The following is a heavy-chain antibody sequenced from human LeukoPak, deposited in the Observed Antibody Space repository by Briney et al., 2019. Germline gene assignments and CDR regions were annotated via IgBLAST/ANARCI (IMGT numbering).Heavy chain of an antibody. CDR3: AKDQGSKMTAAAGLYYYGMDV. V-gene: IGHV3-30*18. CDR2: ISYDGSNK. J-gene: IGHJ6*02. CDR1: GFTFSSYG. Sequence: PGGSLRLSCAASGFTFSSYGMHWVRQAPGKGLEWVAVISYDGSNKYYADSVKGRFTISRDNSKNTLYLPMNSLRAEDTAVYYCAKDQGSKMTAAAGLYYYGMDVWGQGTTVTVSS. D-gene: IGHD6-13*01.